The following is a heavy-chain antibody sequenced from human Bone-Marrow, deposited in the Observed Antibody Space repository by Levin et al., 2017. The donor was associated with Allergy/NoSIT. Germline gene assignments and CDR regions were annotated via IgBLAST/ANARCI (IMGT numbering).Heavy chain of an antibody. J-gene: IGHJ4*02. CDR3: ATEYDWHDVDY. Sequence: ASVKVSCNVSGYALTELSMHWVRQAPGKGLEWMGTFDPENGETVYAQNFQGRVTMTGDTSTDTAYMELGSLRSEDTAVYYCATEYDWHDVDYWGQGTLVTVSS. CDR2: FDPENGET. D-gene: IGHD1-20*01. CDR1: GYALTELS. V-gene: IGHV1-24*01.